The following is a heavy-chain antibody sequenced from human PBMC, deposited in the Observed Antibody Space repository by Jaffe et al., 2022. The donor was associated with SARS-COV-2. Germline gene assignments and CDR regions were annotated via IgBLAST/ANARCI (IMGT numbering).Heavy chain of an antibody. D-gene: IGHD3-3*01. V-gene: IGHV4-61*02. CDR3: ARDLESYGMDV. CDR2: IYTSGST. Sequence: QVQLQESGPGLVKPSETLSLTCTVSGASISSGFYYCSWIRQPAGKGLEWIGRIYTSGSTNYNPSLKSRVTISVDTSKNQFSLKLSSVTAADTAVYYCARDLESYGMDVWGQGTTVTVSS. CDR1: GASISSGFYY. J-gene: IGHJ6*02.